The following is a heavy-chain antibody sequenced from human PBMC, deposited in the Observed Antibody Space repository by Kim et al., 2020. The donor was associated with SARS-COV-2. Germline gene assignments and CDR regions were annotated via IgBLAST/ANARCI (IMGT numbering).Heavy chain of an antibody. CDR3: ARPGYSSGWYFDY. V-gene: IGHV4-39*01. D-gene: IGHD6-19*01. J-gene: IGHJ4*02. Sequence: TPSLKDRVTLCVDTAQTHVSLQLSSVTAADTAVYYCARPGYSSGWYFDYWGQGTLVTVSS.